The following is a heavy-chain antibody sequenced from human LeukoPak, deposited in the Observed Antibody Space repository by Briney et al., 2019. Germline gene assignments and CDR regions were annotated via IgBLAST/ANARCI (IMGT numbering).Heavy chain of an antibody. J-gene: IGHJ3*02. D-gene: IGHD3-3*01. CDR2: IHSGGST. CDR3: AREIITIFGVVIIPGAFDI. CDR1: GFTFGDYA. V-gene: IGHV3-53*01. Sequence: GGSLRLSCTASGFTFGDYAMSWFRQAPGKGLEWVSVIHSGGSTYFADSVKGRFTISRDNSKNTLYLQMNSLRAEDTAVYYCAREIITIFGVVIIPGAFDIWGQGTMVTVSS.